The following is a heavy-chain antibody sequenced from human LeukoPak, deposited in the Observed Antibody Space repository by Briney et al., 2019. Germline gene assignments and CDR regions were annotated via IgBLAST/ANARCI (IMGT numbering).Heavy chain of an antibody. D-gene: IGHD6-19*01. CDR3: TRANIQGSGWNSNFDY. J-gene: IGHJ4*02. V-gene: IGHV3-49*03. CDR2: IRSKAYGGTT. Sequence: GGSLRLSCTASGFTFGDYAMSWFRQAPGKGLEWVGFIRSKAYGGTTEYAASVKGRFTISRDDYKSIAYLQMNSLKTEDTAAYYCTRANIQGSGWNSNFDYWGQGTLVTVSS. CDR1: GFTFGDYA.